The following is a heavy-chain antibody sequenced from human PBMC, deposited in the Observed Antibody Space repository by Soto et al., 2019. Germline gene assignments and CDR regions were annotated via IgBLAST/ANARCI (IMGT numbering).Heavy chain of an antibody. V-gene: IGHV5-51*04. J-gene: IGHJ1*01. CDR2: IYPGDSNI. CDR3: ARTYYESSGYYREYFQH. CDR1: GYSFASYW. Sequence: GESLKISCKASGYSFASYWIGWVRQMPGKGLVWMGIIYPGDSNIRYSPSFQRQVTISADKPISTAYLQWSSLKASDTAMYYCARTYYESSGYYREYFQHRGQGTLVTVSS. D-gene: IGHD3-22*01.